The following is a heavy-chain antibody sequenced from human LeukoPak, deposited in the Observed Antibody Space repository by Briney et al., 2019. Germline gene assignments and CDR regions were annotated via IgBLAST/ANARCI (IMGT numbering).Heavy chain of an antibody. CDR2: IIPNSGGT. CDR3: ARRPRAAAGTLLDY. CDR1: GGTFSSYA. J-gene: IGHJ4*02. Sequence: ASVKVSCKASGGTFSSYAISWVRQAPGQGLEWMGRIIPNSGGTNYAQKFQGRVTMTRDTSISTAYMELSRLRSDDTAMYYCARRPRAAAGTLLDYWGQEPLVTVSS. V-gene: IGHV1-2*02. D-gene: IGHD6-13*01.